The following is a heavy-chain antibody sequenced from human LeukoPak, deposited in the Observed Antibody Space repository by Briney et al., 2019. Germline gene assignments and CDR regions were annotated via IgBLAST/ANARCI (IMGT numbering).Heavy chain of an antibody. D-gene: IGHD5-18*01. CDR2: IYSGGST. V-gene: IGHV3-66*02. CDR1: GFTVSSNY. Sequence: GGSLRLSCAASGFTVSSNYMSWVRQAPGKGLEWVTVIYSGGSTYYADSVKGRFTISRDNSKNTLYLQMNSLRAEDTAVYCCAREKTGYSYGYNWFDPWGQGTLVTVSS. CDR3: AREKTGYSYGYNWFDP. J-gene: IGHJ5*02.